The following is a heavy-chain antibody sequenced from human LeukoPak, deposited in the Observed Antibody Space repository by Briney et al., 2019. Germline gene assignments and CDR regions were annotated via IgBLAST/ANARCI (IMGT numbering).Heavy chain of an antibody. D-gene: IGHD2-21*02. Sequence: SVKVSCKASGGTFSSYAISWVRQAPGQGLEWMGGIIPIFGTANYAQKFQGRVTITADESTSTAYMELSSLRSEDTAVHYCASLWVVTKSFDYWGQGTLVTVSS. CDR3: ASLWVVTKSFDY. CDR2: IIPIFGTA. J-gene: IGHJ4*02. V-gene: IGHV1-69*13. CDR1: GGTFSSYA.